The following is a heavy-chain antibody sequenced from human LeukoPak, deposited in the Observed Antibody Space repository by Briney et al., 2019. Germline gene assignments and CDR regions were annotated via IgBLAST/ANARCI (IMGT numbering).Heavy chain of an antibody. D-gene: IGHD1-26*01. CDR2: IYHSGST. J-gene: IGHJ3*02. CDR1: GGSISSGGYY. V-gene: IGHV4-30-2*01. Sequence: SETLSLTCTVSGGSISSGGYYWSWIRQPPGKGLEWIGYIYHSGSTYYNPSLKSRVTISVDRSKNQFSLKLSSVTAADTAVYYCARGPAELIAFDIWGQGTMVTVSS. CDR3: ARGPAELIAFDI.